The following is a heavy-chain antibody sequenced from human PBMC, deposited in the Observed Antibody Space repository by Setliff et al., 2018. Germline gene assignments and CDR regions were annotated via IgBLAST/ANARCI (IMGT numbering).Heavy chain of an antibody. CDR3: ARVGGYYYYYYGMDV. CDR2: IYYSGST. Sequence: PSETLSLTCTVSGGSISSSSYYWGWIRQPPGKGLEWIGSIYYSGSTYYNPSLKSRVTISVDTSQNQFALKLSSVTAADTAVYYCARVGGYYYYYYGMDVWGKGTTVTVSS. V-gene: IGHV4-39*06. J-gene: IGHJ6*04. CDR1: GGSISSSSYY.